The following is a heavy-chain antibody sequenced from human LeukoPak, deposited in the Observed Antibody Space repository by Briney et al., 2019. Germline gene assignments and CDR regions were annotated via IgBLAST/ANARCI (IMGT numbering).Heavy chain of an antibody. D-gene: IGHD2-21*02. V-gene: IGHV4-61*05. CDR2: IYYSGST. J-gene: IGHJ3*02. CDR1: GGSISSSSYY. CDR3: ARSLAYCGGDCYYDAFDI. Sequence: SETLSLTCTVSGGSISSSSYYWGWIRQPPGKGLEWIGYIYYSGSTNYNPSLKSRVTISVDTSKNQFSLKLSSVTAADTAVYYCARSLAYCGGDCYYDAFDIWGQGTMVTVSS.